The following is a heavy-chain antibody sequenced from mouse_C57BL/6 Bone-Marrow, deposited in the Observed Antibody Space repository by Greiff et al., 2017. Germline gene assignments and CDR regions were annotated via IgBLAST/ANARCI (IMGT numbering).Heavy chain of an antibody. Sequence: VQLQQSGPGLVQPSQSLSITCTVSGFSFTSYGVHWVRQSPGKGLEWLGVIWSGGSTDSNAAFISRLSISKDNSKSQVFFKMNRLQADYTAIYDCARIYYYGSKGMDYWGQGTSVTVSS. CDR3: ARIYYYGSKGMDY. V-gene: IGHV2-2*01. D-gene: IGHD1-1*01. CDR2: IWSGGST. J-gene: IGHJ4*01. CDR1: GFSFTSYG.